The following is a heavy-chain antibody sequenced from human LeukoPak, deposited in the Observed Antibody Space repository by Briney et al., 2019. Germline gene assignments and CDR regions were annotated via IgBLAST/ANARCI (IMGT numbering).Heavy chain of an antibody. CDR1: GYTFTSYG. CDR3: ARERGYCVSSSCYTSDAFDI. D-gene: IGHD2-2*02. V-gene: IGHV1-18*01. J-gene: IGHJ3*02. CDR2: ISAYNGNT. Sequence: GASVKVSCKASGYTFTSYGISWVRQAPGQGLEWMGWISAYNGNTNYAQKLQGRVTMTTDTSTSTAYMELRSLRSDDTAVYYCARERGYCVSSSCYTSDAFDIWGQGTMVTVSS.